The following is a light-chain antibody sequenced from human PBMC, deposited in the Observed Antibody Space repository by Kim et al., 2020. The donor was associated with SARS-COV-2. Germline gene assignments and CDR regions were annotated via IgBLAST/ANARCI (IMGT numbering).Light chain of an antibody. V-gene: IGKV3-20*01. CDR3: QQYGRSPPMYT. Sequence: EIVLTQSPGTLSLSPGERATLSCRASQSVSSSYLAWYQQKPGQAPRLLIYGASSRATGIPDRFSGSGSGTDFTLTISRLDPEDFAVYYCQQYGRSPPMYTFGQGTKLEI. CDR2: GAS. CDR1: QSVSSSY. J-gene: IGKJ2*01.